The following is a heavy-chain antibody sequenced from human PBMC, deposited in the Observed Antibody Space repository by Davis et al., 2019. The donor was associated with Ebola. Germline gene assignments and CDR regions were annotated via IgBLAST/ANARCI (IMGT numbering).Heavy chain of an antibody. D-gene: IGHD2-8*01. CDR1: GYGFADYW. CDR3: ARQESLYGWSDY. Sequence: GESLKISCHGSGYGFADYWIAWVRQTPGKSLEWMGIIYAGDSDSRYSPSFEGQVTISVDRSINTAYLQWRSLRASDTAIYYCARQESLYGWSDYWGQGTLVTVSS. J-gene: IGHJ4*02. CDR2: IYAGDSDS. V-gene: IGHV5-51*01.